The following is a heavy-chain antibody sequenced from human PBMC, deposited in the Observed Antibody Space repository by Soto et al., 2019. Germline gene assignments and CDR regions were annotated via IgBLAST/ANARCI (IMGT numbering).Heavy chain of an antibody. J-gene: IGHJ6*02. V-gene: IGHV1-2*04. CDR2: INPHSGGT. CDR3: ARVGGGLASLGYYGMDV. CDR1: GYTFIGYY. D-gene: IGHD3-10*01. Sequence: ASVKVSCKASGYTFIGYYIHWVRQAPGQGLEWMGWINPHSGGTNYAQRFQGWVTMTRDRSISTAYMERSRLKTDDTAVYYCARVGGGLASLGYYGMDVWGQGTTVTVSS.